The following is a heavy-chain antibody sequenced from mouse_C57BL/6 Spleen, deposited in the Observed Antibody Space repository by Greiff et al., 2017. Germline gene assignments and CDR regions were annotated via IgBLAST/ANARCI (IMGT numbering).Heavy chain of an antibody. D-gene: IGHD3-2*02. CDR2: IYPGDGDT. V-gene: IGHV1-82*01. Sequence: VQVVESGPELVKPGASVKISCKASGYAFSSSWMNWVRQRPGKGLEWIGRIYPGDGDTNYNGKFKGKATLTADKSSSTAYMQLSSLPSEDSAVYFCARSPAQATGFAYWGQGTLVTVSA. CDR3: ARSPAQATGFAY. CDR1: GYAFSSSW. J-gene: IGHJ3*01.